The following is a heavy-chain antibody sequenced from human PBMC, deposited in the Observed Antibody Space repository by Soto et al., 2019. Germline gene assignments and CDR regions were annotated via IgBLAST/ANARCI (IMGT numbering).Heavy chain of an antibody. Sequence: GGSLRLSCAASGFIFSDYYMSWIRQAPGKGLEWISYISSSDNIIYYADSVKGRFTISGDKAKNSLYLQMNSPRAEDTAVYYCARDRGYYDSSGYFDYWGQGTLVTVSS. J-gene: IGHJ4*02. D-gene: IGHD3-22*01. CDR2: ISSSDNII. V-gene: IGHV3-11*01. CDR1: GFIFSDYY. CDR3: ARDRGYYDSSGYFDY.